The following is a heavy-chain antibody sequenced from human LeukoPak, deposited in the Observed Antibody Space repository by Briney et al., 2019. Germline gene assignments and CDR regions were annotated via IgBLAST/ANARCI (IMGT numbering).Heavy chain of an antibody. CDR1: GFNFRYFW. D-gene: IGHD3-3*01. Sequence: GGSLRLSCLGSGFNFRYFWMSWVRQAPGKGLEWVANINHDGRETYYADSVKGRFIISRDNAKDSLYLQMNSLRAEDMALYYCAKDPSRGDFWSGYYDYWGQGTLVTVSS. V-gene: IGHV3-7*03. J-gene: IGHJ4*02. CDR3: AKDPSRGDFWSGYYDY. CDR2: INHDGRET.